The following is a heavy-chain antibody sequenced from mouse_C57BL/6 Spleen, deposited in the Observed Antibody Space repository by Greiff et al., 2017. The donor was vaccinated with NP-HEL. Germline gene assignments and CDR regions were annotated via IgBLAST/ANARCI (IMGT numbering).Heavy chain of an antibody. CDR2: ISNGGGST. V-gene: IGHV5-12*01. CDR1: GFTFSDYY. J-gene: IGHJ3*01. Sequence: EVKLVESGGGLVQPGGSLKLSCAASGFTFSDYYMYWVRQTPEKRLEWVAYISNGGGSTYYPDTVKGRFTISRDNAKNTLYMQMSRLKSEDTAMYYCARGLGLGRAWFAYWGQGTLVTVSA. CDR3: ARGLGLGRAWFAY. D-gene: IGHD4-1*01.